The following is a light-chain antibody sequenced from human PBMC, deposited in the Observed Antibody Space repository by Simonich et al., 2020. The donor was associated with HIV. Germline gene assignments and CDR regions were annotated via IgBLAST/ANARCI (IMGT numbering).Light chain of an antibody. V-gene: IGLV6-57*03. CDR2: EDN. Sequence: NFMLTQPHSVSESPGKTVTISCTRGSGSIVNNYVQWYQQRPGSAPTTVIYEDNQRPSGVPDRFSGSIDSSSNSASLTISGLKTEDEADYYCQSYDTNNQVFGGGTKLTVL. J-gene: IGLJ3*02. CDR1: SGSIVNNY. CDR3: QSYDTNNQV.